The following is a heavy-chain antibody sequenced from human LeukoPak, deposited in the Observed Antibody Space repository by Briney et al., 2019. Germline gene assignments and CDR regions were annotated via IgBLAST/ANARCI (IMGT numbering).Heavy chain of an antibody. CDR3: ARPRIYDSSGTDYYYYGMDV. Sequence: ASVKVSCKASGYTFTSYGISWVRQAPGQGLEWMGWISAYNGNTNYAQKLQGRVTMTTDTSTSTAYMELRSLRSDDTAVYYCARPRIYDSSGTDYYYYGMDVWGQGTTVTVSS. V-gene: IGHV1-18*01. D-gene: IGHD3-22*01. CDR1: GYTFTSYG. J-gene: IGHJ6*02. CDR2: ISAYNGNT.